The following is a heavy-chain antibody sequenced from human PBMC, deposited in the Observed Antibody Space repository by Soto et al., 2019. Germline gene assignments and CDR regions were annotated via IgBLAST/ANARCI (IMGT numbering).Heavy chain of an antibody. J-gene: IGHJ4*02. Sequence: NPSETLSLTCTFSVGYISGSTSYCGWIRQPPGKGLEWIGNIYYSGNTYYHPSLKSRLTISVDTSKNQFSLRLSSVTAADTAVYYCVRRRDGYNLVTDYWGQGTLVTV. D-gene: IGHD5-12*01. V-gene: IGHV4-39*01. CDR1: VGYISGSTSY. CDR2: IYYSGNT. CDR3: VRRRDGYNLVTDY.